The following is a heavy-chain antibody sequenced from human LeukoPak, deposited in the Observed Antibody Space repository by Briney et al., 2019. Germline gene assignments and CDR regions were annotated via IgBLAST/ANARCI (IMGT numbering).Heavy chain of an antibody. CDR2: IYYSGST. J-gene: IGHJ4*02. CDR1: GGSISSYY. D-gene: IGHD6-13*01. V-gene: IGHV4-59*01. Sequence: SETLSLTCTVSGGSISSYYWSWIRQPPGKGLEWIGYIYYSGSTNYNPSLKSRVTISVDTSKNQFSLKLSSVTAADTAVYYCARGLAAAGHLAAVDYWGQGTLVTVSS. CDR3: ARGLAAAGHLAAVDY.